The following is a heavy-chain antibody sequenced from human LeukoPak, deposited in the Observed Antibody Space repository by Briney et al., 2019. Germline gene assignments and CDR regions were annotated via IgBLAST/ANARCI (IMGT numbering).Heavy chain of an antibody. D-gene: IGHD2-8*02. CDR1: GFIFSSYA. CDR2: ISGSGGST. V-gene: IGHV3-23*01. J-gene: IGHJ4*02. Sequence: GGSLRLSCAASGFIFSSYAMSWVRQAPGKGLEWVSAISGSGGSTYYADSVKGRFTISRDNSKNTLYLQVNSLRGEDTAVYYCARWDLLVANGGFDYWGQGTLVIVSS. CDR3: ARWDLLVANGGFDY.